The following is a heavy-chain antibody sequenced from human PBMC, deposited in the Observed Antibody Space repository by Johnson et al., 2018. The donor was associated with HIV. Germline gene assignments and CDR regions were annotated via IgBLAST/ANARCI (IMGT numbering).Heavy chain of an antibody. CDR3: ARDSAYCGGDCHDAFDI. J-gene: IGHJ3*02. D-gene: IGHD2-21*02. V-gene: IGHV3-66*03. Sequence: VQLVESGGGLIQPGGSLRLSCAASGFTVSSNYMSWVRQAPGKGLEWVSVIYSGGSTYYADPVKGRFTIPRDNSKNTLYLQMNSLRAEDTAVYYCARDSAYCGGDCHDAFDIWGQGTMVTVSS. CDR2: IYSGGST. CDR1: GFTVSSNY.